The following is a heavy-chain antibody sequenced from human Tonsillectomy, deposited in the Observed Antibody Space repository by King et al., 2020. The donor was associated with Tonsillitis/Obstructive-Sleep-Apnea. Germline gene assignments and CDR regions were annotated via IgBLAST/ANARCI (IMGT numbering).Heavy chain of an antibody. CDR3: AALGDDSYSYLDC. Sequence: VQLVESGAEVKKPGASVKVSCKASGYIFTDYYMHWVRQAPGQGLAWMGRINPNSGDTNYAQKFQGRVNMTRDTSVTTAYMELSRLRYDDTAVYFCAALGDDSYSYLDCWGQGTLVTVSS. V-gene: IGHV1-2*06. CDR1: GYIFTDYY. D-gene: IGHD2-21*02. CDR2: INPNSGDT. J-gene: IGHJ4*02.